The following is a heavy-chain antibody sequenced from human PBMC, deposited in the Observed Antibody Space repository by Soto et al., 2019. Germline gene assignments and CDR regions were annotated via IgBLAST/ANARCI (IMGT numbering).Heavy chain of an antibody. CDR2: ILQNGDT. Sequence: LSLTCTVSGGPFSAGGYYWSWIRQAPGKGLEWIGYILQNGDTSYNPPLKSRVTISTDTSKRQFSLKLTSVTAADTAVYYCARGDSTVSYVFDYWGQGLSVTVSS. CDR1: GGPFSAGGYY. D-gene: IGHD4-17*01. J-gene: IGHJ4*02. CDR3: ARGDSTVSYVFDY. V-gene: IGHV4-30-2*05.